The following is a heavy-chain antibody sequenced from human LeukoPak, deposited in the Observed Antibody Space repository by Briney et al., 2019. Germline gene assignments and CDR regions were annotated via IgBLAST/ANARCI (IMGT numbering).Heavy chain of an antibody. D-gene: IGHD3-22*01. Sequence: ASVKVSCKASGYTFTSYGISWVRQAPGQGLEWMGWISAYNGNTNYAQKLQGRVTMTTDTSTSTAYMELRSLRSEDTAVYYCATATGSLITMIVGDAAFDIWGQGTMVTVSS. CDR1: GYTFTSYG. CDR3: ATATGSLITMIVGDAAFDI. V-gene: IGHV1-18*01. J-gene: IGHJ3*02. CDR2: ISAYNGNT.